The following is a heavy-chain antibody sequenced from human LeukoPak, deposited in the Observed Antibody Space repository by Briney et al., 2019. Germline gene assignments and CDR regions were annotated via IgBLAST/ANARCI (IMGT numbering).Heavy chain of an antibody. D-gene: IGHD3-10*01. CDR3: AKDGDSVLPYYMDV. Sequence: GGSLRLSCAASGFTFSGYAMSWVRQAPGKGLEWVSAVSGSGGSTYYADSVKGRFTISRDNSKNTLYLQLNSLRAEDTAVYYCAKDGDSVLPYYMDVWGKGTTVTVSS. J-gene: IGHJ6*03. V-gene: IGHV3-23*01. CDR1: GFTFSGYA. CDR2: VSGSGGST.